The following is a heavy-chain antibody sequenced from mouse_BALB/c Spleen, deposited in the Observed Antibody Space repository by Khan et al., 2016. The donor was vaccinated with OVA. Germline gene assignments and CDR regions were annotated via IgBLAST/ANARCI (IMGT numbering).Heavy chain of an antibody. J-gene: IGHJ2*01. V-gene: IGHV1-20*02. CDR3: TRIDRSDFDY. Sequence: VQLQQSGPELVRPGASVKISCTASGYPFTGYFMNWVMQSHGKSLAWIGRINPHIGETFYNQRFTDKATLPVDESSSTAHMELRSLAAEDAAVYYCTRIDRSDFDYWGQGTTLTVSA. CDR2: INPHIGET. CDR1: GYPFTGYF.